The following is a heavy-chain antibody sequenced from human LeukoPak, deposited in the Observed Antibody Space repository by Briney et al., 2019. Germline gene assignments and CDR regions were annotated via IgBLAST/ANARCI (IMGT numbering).Heavy chain of an antibody. Sequence: GASVKVSCKASGYSFTSYGFNWVRQAPGQGLEWLGWISAYDGGTNYEQKFQGRLTMTTETSTTTAYMELRSLRSDDTAVYYCARLARYHLLEASDIWGQGTMVTVSS. V-gene: IGHV1-18*01. J-gene: IGHJ3*02. D-gene: IGHD1-14*01. CDR3: ARLARYHLLEASDI. CDR1: GYSFTSYG. CDR2: ISAYDGGT.